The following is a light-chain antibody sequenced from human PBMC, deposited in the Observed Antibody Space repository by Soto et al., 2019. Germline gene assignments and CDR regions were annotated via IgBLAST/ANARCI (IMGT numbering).Light chain of an antibody. J-gene: IGKJ1*01. Sequence: DIVLTQSPGTLSLSPGERATLSCRASQSVSSSYLAWYQQKPGQAPRLLIYGASSRATGIPDRFSGSGSGTDFTLTISRLEPEDFAVYYCQQYGSSPTTFGQGTKVDIK. CDR2: GAS. CDR3: QQYGSSPTT. CDR1: QSVSSSY. V-gene: IGKV3-20*01.